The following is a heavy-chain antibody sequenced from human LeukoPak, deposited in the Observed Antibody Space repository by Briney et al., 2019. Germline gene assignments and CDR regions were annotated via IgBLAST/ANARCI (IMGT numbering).Heavy chain of an antibody. V-gene: IGHV1-69*13. Sequence: ASAKVSRKASGGTFSSYAISWVRQAPGQGLEWMGGIIPIFGTANYAQKFQGRVTITADESTSTAYMELSSLRSEDTAVYYCARVRAEMATIPEFDYWGQGTLVTVSS. D-gene: IGHD5-24*01. CDR2: IIPIFGTA. CDR3: ARVRAEMATIPEFDY. J-gene: IGHJ4*02. CDR1: GGTFSSYA.